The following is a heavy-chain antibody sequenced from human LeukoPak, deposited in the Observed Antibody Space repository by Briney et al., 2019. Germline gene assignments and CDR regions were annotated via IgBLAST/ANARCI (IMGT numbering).Heavy chain of an antibody. CDR3: TKGDDYGANTRLPKYNWFDP. V-gene: IGHV3-30*02. D-gene: IGHD4-23*01. J-gene: IGHJ5*02. Sequence: PGGSLRLSCAASGFSFGSYAMHWVRQAPGKGLEWVAFIRYDGNNKNYAASVKGRFTVSRDNSKDTLYLQMNSLRAVDTAVYYCTKGDDYGANTRLPKYNWFDPWGQGTLVTVSS. CDR1: GFSFGSYA. CDR2: IRYDGNNK.